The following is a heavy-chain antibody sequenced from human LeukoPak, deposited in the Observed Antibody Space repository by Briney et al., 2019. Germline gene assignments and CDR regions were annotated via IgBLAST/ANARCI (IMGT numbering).Heavy chain of an antibody. CDR2: LSGSGITT. V-gene: IGHV3-23*01. Sequence: PGGSLRLSCAASGFTFSNSAMSWVRQAPGKGLEWVSTLSGSGITTYYADSVKGRFTISRDNSKNTLYLQMNSLRAEDTAVYYCAKGLYGSGWSYFDYWRHGTLVTVSA. CDR3: AKGLYGSGWSYFDY. CDR1: GFTFSNSA. J-gene: IGHJ4*01. D-gene: IGHD6-19*01.